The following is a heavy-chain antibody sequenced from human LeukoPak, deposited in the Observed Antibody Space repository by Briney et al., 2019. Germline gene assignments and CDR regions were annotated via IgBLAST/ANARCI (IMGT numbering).Heavy chain of an antibody. CDR2: IYYSGST. CDR3: ARDGPYCSSTSCYGY. J-gene: IGHJ4*02. Sequence: KSSETLSLTCTASGGSVSSGSYYWSWIRQPPGKGLEWIGNIYYSGSTNYNPSLKSRVTISVDPSKNQFSLKLSSVTAADTAVYYCARDGPYCSSTSCYGYWGQGTLVSVPT. CDR1: GGSVSSGSYY. D-gene: IGHD2-2*01. V-gene: IGHV4-61*01.